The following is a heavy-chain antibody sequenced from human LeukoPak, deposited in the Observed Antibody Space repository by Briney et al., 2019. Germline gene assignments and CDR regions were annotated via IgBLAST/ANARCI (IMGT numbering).Heavy chain of an antibody. Sequence: GGSLRLSCVASGFSFDDYGMFWVRQTPGKGLEWVSGISWNGGNIGYADSVKGRFTISRDNSKNTLYLQMGSLRTEDMAVYYCARRFGELLNYMDVWGKGTTVTVSS. V-gene: IGHV3-9*03. CDR2: ISWNGGNI. D-gene: IGHD3-10*01. J-gene: IGHJ6*03. CDR1: GFSFDDYG. CDR3: ARRFGELLNYMDV.